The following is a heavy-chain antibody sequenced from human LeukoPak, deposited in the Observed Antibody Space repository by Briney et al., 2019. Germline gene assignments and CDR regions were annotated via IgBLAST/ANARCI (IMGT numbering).Heavy chain of an antibody. Sequence: PGRSLRLSCAASGFTFDDYAMHWVRQAPGKGLEWVSGISWNSGSIGYADSVKGRFTISRDNAKNSLYLQMNSLRAEETALYYCAKDSSSGYPNWFDPWGQGTLVTVSS. V-gene: IGHV3-9*01. CDR1: GFTFDDYA. CDR2: ISWNSGSI. J-gene: IGHJ5*02. D-gene: IGHD3-22*01. CDR3: AKDSSSGYPNWFDP.